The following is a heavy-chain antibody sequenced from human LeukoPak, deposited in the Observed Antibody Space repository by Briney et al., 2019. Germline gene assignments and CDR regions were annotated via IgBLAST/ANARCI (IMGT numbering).Heavy chain of an antibody. Sequence: PGGSLRLSCAASGFTFSSYGMHWVRQAPGKGLEWVAFIRYDGSNKYYADSVKGRFTISGDNSKNTLYLQMNSLRAEDTAVYYCAKESRFLEWVLDYWGQGTLVTVSS. CDR2: IRYDGSNK. V-gene: IGHV3-30*02. J-gene: IGHJ4*02. D-gene: IGHD3-3*01. CDR1: GFTFSSYG. CDR3: AKESRFLEWVLDY.